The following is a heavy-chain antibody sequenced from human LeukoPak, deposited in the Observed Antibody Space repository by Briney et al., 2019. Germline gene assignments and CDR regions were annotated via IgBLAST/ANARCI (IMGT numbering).Heavy chain of an antibody. V-gene: IGHV3-30*02. D-gene: IGHD1-26*01. CDR2: IRYDGSNK. J-gene: IGHJ4*02. CDR1: GFTFSSYG. Sequence: GGSLRLSCAASGFTFSSYGMHWVRQAPGKGLEWVAFIRYDGSNKYYADSVKGRFTISIDNSKNTLYLQMNSLRAEDTAVYYCAKDALQDGSYPYYFDYWGQGTLVTVSS. CDR3: AKDALQDGSYPYYFDY.